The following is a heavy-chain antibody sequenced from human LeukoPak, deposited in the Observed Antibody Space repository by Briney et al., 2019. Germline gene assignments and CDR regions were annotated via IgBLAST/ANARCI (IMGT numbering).Heavy chain of an antibody. Sequence: PGGSLRLSCAASGFTFDDYAMHWVRQAPGKGLEWDSLISGDGGSTYYADSVKGRFTISRDNSKNSLYLQMNSLRTEDTALYYCAKDRHYDFWSGYPVHWGQRTLVTVSS. D-gene: IGHD3-3*01. CDR2: ISGDGGST. J-gene: IGHJ4*02. CDR3: AKDRHYDFWSGYPVH. V-gene: IGHV3-43*02. CDR1: GFTFDDYA.